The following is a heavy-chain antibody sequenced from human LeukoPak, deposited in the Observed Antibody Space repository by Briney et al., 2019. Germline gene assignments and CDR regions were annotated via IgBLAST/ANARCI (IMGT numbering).Heavy chain of an antibody. J-gene: IGHJ4*02. CDR1: GFTFSSYA. CDR2: ISGSGGST. Sequence: GGSLRLSCAASGFTFSSYAMSWVRQAPGKGLEWVSAISGSGGSTYYADSVKGRFTISRDNSKNTLYLQMNSLGAEDTAVYYCAKDTSPFMTTVNFDYWGQGTLVTVSS. D-gene: IGHD4-17*01. V-gene: IGHV3-23*01. CDR3: AKDTSPFMTTVNFDY.